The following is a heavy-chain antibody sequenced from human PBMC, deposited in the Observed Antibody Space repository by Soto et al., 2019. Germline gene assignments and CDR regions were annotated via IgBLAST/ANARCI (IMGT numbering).Heavy chain of an antibody. V-gene: IGHV3-21*01. CDR2: MSRSSRYI. Sequence: RLSCAASGFTFNSYSMNWVRQAPGKGLEWVSSMSRSSRYIYYADSVKGRFTISRDNAKNSVYLQMNSLRAEDTAVYYCARDGGVAATLANYFDYWGQGTLVTVPQ. CDR1: GFTFNSYS. J-gene: IGHJ4*02. CDR3: ARDGGVAATLANYFDY. D-gene: IGHD2-15*01.